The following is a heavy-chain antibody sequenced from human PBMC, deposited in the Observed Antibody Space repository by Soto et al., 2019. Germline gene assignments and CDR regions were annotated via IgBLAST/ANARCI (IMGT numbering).Heavy chain of an antibody. CDR2: IHPADSDT. V-gene: IGHV5-51*01. J-gene: IGHJ3*02. Sequence: WESLKISCKGSGYRFTTSWIAWVRQMPGKGLEWMGIIHPADSDTTYSPSFQGHVTISADKSISTAYLQWSSLKASDTAMYYCARYLGADAFDIWGQGTMVTV. CDR1: GYRFTTSW. CDR3: ARYLGADAFDI. D-gene: IGHD1-26*01.